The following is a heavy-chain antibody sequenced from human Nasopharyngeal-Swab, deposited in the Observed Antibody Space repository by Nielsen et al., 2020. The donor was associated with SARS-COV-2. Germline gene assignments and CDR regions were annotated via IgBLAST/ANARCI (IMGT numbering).Heavy chain of an antibody. Sequence: GEALKSSCGASGFTFSSYAMSWVRQAPGKGLEWVSAISGSGGSTYYADSVKGRFTISRDNSKNTLYLQMNSLRAEDTAVYYCAKICGGSGGSCSLDYWGQGTLVTVSS. CDR2: ISGSGGST. V-gene: IGHV3-23*01. J-gene: IGHJ4*02. D-gene: IGHD2-15*01. CDR3: AKICGGSGGSCSLDY. CDR1: GFTFSSYA.